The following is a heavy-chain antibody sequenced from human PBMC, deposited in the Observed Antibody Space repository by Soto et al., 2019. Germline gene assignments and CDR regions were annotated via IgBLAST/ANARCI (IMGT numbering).Heavy chain of an antibody. Sequence: SETLSLTCAVYCGSISGHYWNWIRQPPGKGLEWIGEINHSGRTNYNPSLKSRVTISVDTSKNQFSLNLGSVTAADTAVYYCARGNIVAALVYWGQGTLVT. V-gene: IGHV4-34*01. CDR1: CGSISGHY. D-gene: IGHD6-13*01. CDR3: ARGNIVAALVY. CDR2: INHSGRT. J-gene: IGHJ4*02.